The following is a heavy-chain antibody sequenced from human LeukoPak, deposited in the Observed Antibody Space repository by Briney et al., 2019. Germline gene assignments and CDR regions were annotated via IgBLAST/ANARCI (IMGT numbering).Heavy chain of an antibody. J-gene: IGHJ4*02. D-gene: IGHD6-19*01. Sequence: SETLSLTCAVSGGSISSGGYSWSWIRQPPGKGLEWIGYIYHSGSTYYNPSLKSRVTISVDRSKNQFSLKLSSVTAADTAMYYCAGGLQWLAHDCWGQGTLVTVSS. CDR2: IYHSGST. CDR1: GGSISSGGYS. CDR3: AGGLQWLAHDC. V-gene: IGHV4-30-2*01.